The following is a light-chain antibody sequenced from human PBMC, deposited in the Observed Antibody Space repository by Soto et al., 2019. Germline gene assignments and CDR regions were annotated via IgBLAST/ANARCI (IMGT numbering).Light chain of an antibody. Sequence: SYELTQPPSVSVAPGKTARITCGGNNIGSKSVHWYQQKQGQAPVLVIYYDSDRPSGIPERFSGSNSGNTATLTISRVEAGDEADYYCQVWDSSSDRVFGGGTKLTVL. V-gene: IGLV3-21*04. CDR3: QVWDSSSDRV. CDR1: NIGSKS. CDR2: YDS. J-gene: IGLJ3*02.